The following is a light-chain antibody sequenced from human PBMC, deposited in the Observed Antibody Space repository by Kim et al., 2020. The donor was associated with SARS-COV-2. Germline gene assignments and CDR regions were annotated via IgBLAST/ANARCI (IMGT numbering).Light chain of an antibody. Sequence: AVGNRVTISCRARESINNWLAWFQEKPGKAPKLLIFKASSLYDGAPSRFSGSGSGTDFTLTITSLQPEDFATYYCQHYSGYSQWTFGLGTKVDIK. V-gene: IGKV1-5*03. CDR2: KAS. CDR3: QHYSGYSQWT. CDR1: ESINNW. J-gene: IGKJ1*01.